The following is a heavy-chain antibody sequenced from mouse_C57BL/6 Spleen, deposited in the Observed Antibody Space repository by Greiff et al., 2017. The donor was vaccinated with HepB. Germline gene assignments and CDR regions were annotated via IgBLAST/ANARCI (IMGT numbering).Heavy chain of an antibody. CDR2: ISDGGSYT. CDR3: AREGH. V-gene: IGHV5-4*01. Sequence: EVQWVESGGGLVKPGGSLKLSCAASGFTFSSYAMSWVRQTPEKRLEWVATISDGGSYTYYPDNVKGRFTISRDNAKNNLYLQMSHLKSEDTAMYYCAREGHWGQGTTLTVSS. CDR1: GFTFSSYA. D-gene: IGHD3-3*01. J-gene: IGHJ2*01.